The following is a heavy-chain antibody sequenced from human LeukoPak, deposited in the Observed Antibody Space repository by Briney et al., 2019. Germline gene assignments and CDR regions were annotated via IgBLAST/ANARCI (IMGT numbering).Heavy chain of an antibody. CDR3: ARDHAAAAGSYYYYYGMDV. J-gene: IGHJ6*02. Sequence: SETLSLTCNVSGGSISSYYWSWIRQPPGKGLEWIGYIYYSGSTNYNPSLKSRVTISVDTSKNQFSLKLSSVTAADTAVYYCARDHAAAAGSYYYYYGMDVWGQGTTVTVSS. V-gene: IGHV4-59*01. D-gene: IGHD6-13*01. CDR1: GGSISSYY. CDR2: IYYSGST.